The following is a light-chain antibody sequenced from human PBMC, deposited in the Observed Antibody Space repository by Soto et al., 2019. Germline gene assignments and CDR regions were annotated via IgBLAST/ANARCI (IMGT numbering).Light chain of an antibody. V-gene: IGKV1-39*01. Sequence: EIQLTQSPSSLSASLGERVTITCRASQSINNNLNWFQQKPGEAPKLLIYGASSLHSGVPSRFSGSGSGTDFTLTISSLQPEDFATYYCQQSYSTPRTFGQGSKVDIK. CDR3: QQSYSTPRT. CDR1: QSINNN. J-gene: IGKJ1*01. CDR2: GAS.